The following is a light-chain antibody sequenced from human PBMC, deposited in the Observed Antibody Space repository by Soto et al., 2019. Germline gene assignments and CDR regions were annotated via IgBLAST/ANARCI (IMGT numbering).Light chain of an antibody. V-gene: IGKV3-11*01. Sequence: EIVLTQSPATLSLSPGERATLSCRTSQSVSSYFAWYQQKPGRAPRLLIYDASNRATGIPARFIGSGSGTDFTLTISSLEPEDFADYYCQQRSNWPITFGQGTRLE. CDR2: DAS. CDR3: QQRSNWPIT. CDR1: QSVSSY. J-gene: IGKJ5*01.